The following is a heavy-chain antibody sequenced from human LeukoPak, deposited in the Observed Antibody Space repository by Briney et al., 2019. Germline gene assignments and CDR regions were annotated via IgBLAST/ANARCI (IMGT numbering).Heavy chain of an antibody. Sequence: SETLSLTCNVSGDSISNSRYYCGWVRQPPGKGLEWIASVRYSGHTLYNPSVKSRVTISADTSKNQFSLKVMSVTAADTAVYYCTRVEGSYYFDNWGRGTLVTVSP. D-gene: IGHD1-26*01. J-gene: IGHJ4*02. V-gene: IGHV4-39*07. CDR1: GDSISNSRYY. CDR3: TRVEGSYYFDN. CDR2: VRYSGHT.